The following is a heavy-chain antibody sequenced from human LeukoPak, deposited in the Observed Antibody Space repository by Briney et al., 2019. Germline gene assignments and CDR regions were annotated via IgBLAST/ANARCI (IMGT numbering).Heavy chain of an antibody. V-gene: IGHV1-18*04. Sequence: ASVKVSCKASGYTFTSYAISWVRQAPGQGLEWMGWISAYNGNTNYAQKLQGRVTMTTDTSTSTAYMELRSLRSDDTAVYYCAREEPVAGRGYYYGMDVWGKGTTVTVSS. CDR2: ISAYNGNT. J-gene: IGHJ6*04. D-gene: IGHD6-19*01. CDR3: AREEPVAGRGYYYGMDV. CDR1: GYTFTSYA.